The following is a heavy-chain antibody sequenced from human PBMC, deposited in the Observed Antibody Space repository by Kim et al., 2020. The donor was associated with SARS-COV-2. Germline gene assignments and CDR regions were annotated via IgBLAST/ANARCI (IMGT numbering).Heavy chain of an antibody. CDR3: TKDKLPACADY. J-gene: IGHJ4*02. Sequence: GGSLRLSCAASGFTFETYAVHWVRQAPGKGLEWVAGVSLDSDKIGYADSVKRRFSISRDNAKNSVYLQMNSLRAEDTALYYCTKDKLPACADYWGRGTLVTVSS. D-gene: IGHD2-15*01. CDR2: VSLDSDKI. CDR1: GFTFETYA. V-gene: IGHV3-9*01.